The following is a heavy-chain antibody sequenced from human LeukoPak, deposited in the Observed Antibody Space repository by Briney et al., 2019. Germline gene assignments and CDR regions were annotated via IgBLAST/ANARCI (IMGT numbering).Heavy chain of an antibody. Sequence: SETLSLTCTVSTGSISSYYWNWIRQPPGKGLEWIGYIYYSGSTNYNPSLKSRVTISVDTSKNQFSLKLSSVTAADTAVYYCARGHVMRDFWSGYFWFDPWGQGTLVTVSS. V-gene: IGHV4-59*12. CDR2: IYYSGST. CDR3: ARGHVMRDFWSGYFWFDP. D-gene: IGHD3-3*01. CDR1: TGSISSYY. J-gene: IGHJ5*02.